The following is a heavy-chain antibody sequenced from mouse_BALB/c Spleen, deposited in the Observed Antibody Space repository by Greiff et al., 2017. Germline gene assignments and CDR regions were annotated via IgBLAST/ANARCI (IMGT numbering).Heavy chain of an antibody. V-gene: IGHV1S22*01. D-gene: IGHD2-1*01. CDR2: IYPGSGST. CDR1: GYTFTSYW. J-gene: IGHJ4*01. CDR3: TRDGNPYAMDY. Sequence: LQQPGSELVRPGASVKLSCKASGYTFTSYWMHWVKQRHGQGLEWIGNIYPGSGSTNYDEKFKSKGTLTVDTSSSTAYMRLSSLTSEDSAVYYCTRDGNPYAMDYWGQGTSVTVSS.